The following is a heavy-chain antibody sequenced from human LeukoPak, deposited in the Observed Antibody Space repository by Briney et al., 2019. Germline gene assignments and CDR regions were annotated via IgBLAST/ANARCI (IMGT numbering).Heavy chain of an antibody. Sequence: SETLSLTCTVSGDSTSSDRYYGGWVRQPPGKGLGWIGNIYYSGSTYYNPSLKSRVIMSVDTSKNQFFLKLNSVTAADTAVYYCARHYGPWGQGTLVTVSS. CDR3: ARHYGP. D-gene: IGHD3-10*01. CDR1: GDSTSSDRYY. V-gene: IGHV4-39*01. CDR2: IYYSGST. J-gene: IGHJ5*02.